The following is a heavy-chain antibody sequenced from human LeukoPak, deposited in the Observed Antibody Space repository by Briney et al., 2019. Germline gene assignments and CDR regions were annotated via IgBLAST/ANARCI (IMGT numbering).Heavy chain of an antibody. Sequence: PGGSLRLSCAASGFTFSSYSMNWVRQAPGKGLEWVSYITYNSGTIYYTDSVKGRFTISRDNSKNTLYLQMNSLRAEDTAVYYCAKEHGEFDLWGRGTLVTVSS. CDR3: AKEHGEFDL. CDR2: ITYNSGTI. D-gene: IGHD7-27*01. CDR1: GFTFSSYS. J-gene: IGHJ2*01. V-gene: IGHV3-48*01.